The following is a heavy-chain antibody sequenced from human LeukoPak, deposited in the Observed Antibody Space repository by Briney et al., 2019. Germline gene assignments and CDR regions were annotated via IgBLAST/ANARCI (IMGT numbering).Heavy chain of an antibody. D-gene: IGHD2-21*02. CDR3: ARPLMEAYCGGDYYSPDAFDI. Sequence: SETLSLTCTVSGGSISSSSYYWGWIRQPPGKGLEWIGSIYYSGSTYYNPSLKSRVTISVDTSKNQFSLKLSSVTAADTAVYYCARPLMEAYCGGDYYSPDAFDIWGQGTMVTVSS. V-gene: IGHV4-39*01. CDR1: GGSISSSSYY. J-gene: IGHJ3*02. CDR2: IYYSGST.